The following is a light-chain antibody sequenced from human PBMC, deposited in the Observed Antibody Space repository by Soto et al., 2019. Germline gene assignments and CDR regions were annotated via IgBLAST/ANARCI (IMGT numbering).Light chain of an antibody. CDR3: QQRSNWPT. CDR2: DAS. V-gene: IGKV3-11*01. CDR1: QSLSNY. J-gene: IGKJ2*01. Sequence: EIVLTQSPATLSLSPGERATLSCKASQSLSNYLAWYQHKPGQAPRLLIYDASNRAPGIPARFSGSGSGTDFTLTISSLEPEDCAVYYCQQRSNWPTFGQGTKLEI.